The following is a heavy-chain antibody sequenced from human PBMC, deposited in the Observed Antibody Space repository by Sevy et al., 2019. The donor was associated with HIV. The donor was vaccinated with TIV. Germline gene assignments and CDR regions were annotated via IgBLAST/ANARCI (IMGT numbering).Heavy chain of an antibody. V-gene: IGHV3-21*01. CDR1: GFTFSSYS. D-gene: IGHD3-10*01. Sequence: GGSLRLSCAASGFTFSSYSMNWVRQAPGKGLEWVSSISSSSSYIYYADSVKGRFTISRENAKNSLYLQMNSLRAEDTAVYYCARDKRGGSGSYSLYYYYYGMDVWGQGTTVTVSS. J-gene: IGHJ6*02. CDR2: ISSSSSYI. CDR3: ARDKRGGSGSYSLYYYYYGMDV.